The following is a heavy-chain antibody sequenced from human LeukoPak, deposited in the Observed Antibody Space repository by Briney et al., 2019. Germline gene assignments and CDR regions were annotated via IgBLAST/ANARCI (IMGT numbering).Heavy chain of an antibody. J-gene: IGHJ4*02. V-gene: IGHV4-38-2*02. D-gene: IGHD2-15*01. CDR3: ARDSVSKYCSGGRCDTYYFDY. Sequence: SETLSLTCAVSGYSISSGYYWGWIRQPPGKGLEWIGSIYHSGSTYYNPSLKSRVTISVDTPKNQFSLKLSSVTAADTAVYYCARDSVSKYCSGGRCDTYYFDYWGQGTLVTVSS. CDR1: GYSISSGYY. CDR2: IYHSGST.